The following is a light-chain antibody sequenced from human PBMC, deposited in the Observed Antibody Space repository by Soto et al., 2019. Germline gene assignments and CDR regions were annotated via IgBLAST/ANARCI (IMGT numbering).Light chain of an antibody. CDR3: QKYNSAPQ. V-gene: IGKV1-27*01. Sequence: DIQMTQSPSSLSASVGDRVTITCRASQGISNYLAWYQQKPGKVPKLLIYAASTLQSGVPSRFSGSGSGTDFTLTISSLQPEDVATYYCQKYNSAPQIGQGTKVDIK. CDR2: AAS. CDR1: QGISNY. J-gene: IGKJ1*01.